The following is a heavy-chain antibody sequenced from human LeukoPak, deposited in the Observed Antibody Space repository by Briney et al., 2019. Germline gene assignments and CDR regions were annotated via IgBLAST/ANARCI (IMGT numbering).Heavy chain of an antibody. CDR3: ARVYYDSSGYPFFDY. D-gene: IGHD3-22*01. CDR1: GFTFSSYD. J-gene: IGHJ4*02. CDR2: IGTAGDT. V-gene: IGHV3-13*01. Sequence: GGSLRLSCAASGFTFSSYDMHWVRQATGKGLEWVSAIGTAGDTYYPGSVKGRFTISRENAKNSLYLQMNSLRAGDTAVYYCARVYYDSSGYPFFDYWGQGTLVTVSS.